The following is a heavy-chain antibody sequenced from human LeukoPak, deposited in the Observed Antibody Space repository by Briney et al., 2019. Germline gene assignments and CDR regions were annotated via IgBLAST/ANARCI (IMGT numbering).Heavy chain of an antibody. J-gene: IGHJ4*02. Sequence: SETLSLTCTVSGGSISSSSYYWGWIRQPPGKGLEWIGSIYYSGSTYYNPSLKSRVTISVDTSKNQFSLKLSSVTAADTAVYSGGREARRFLGSSWHPLDYWGKGTLVTVSS. CDR2: IYYSGST. D-gene: IGHD6-13*01. CDR1: GGSISSSSYY. V-gene: IGHV4-39*07. CDR3: GREARRFLGSSWHPLDY.